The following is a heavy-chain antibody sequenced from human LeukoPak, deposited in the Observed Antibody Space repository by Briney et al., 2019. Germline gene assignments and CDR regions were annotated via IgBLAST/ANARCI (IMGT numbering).Heavy chain of an antibody. CDR1: GFIFNRHW. Sequence: GGSLRLSCAASGFIFNRHWMNWVRQAPGKGMEWVANINQGGGERNYVDSVKGRFTISRDDAKNSLYLQLNSLRVEDTAIYYCARGPDYGARTDSLDYWGQGALVTVSS. V-gene: IGHV3-7*03. D-gene: IGHD4-17*01. CDR2: INQGGGER. J-gene: IGHJ4*02. CDR3: ARGPDYGARTDSLDY.